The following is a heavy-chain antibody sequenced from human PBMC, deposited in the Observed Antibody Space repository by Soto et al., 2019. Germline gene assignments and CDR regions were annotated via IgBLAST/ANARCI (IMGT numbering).Heavy chain of an antibody. CDR1: VLSFSGYY. J-gene: IGHJ6*02. CDR2: INHSGST. Sequence: SETLSLTCSVYVLSFSGYYLSWIRQPPGKGLEWIGEINHSGSTNYNPYINTRVYTSVDTSKNKFSLKLSSVTAEDTAVYYCARGTWILEWLLSLYYYYYGMDVWGQGTTVTVSS. V-gene: IGHV4-34*01. CDR3: ARGTWILEWLLSLYYYYYGMDV. D-gene: IGHD3-3*01.